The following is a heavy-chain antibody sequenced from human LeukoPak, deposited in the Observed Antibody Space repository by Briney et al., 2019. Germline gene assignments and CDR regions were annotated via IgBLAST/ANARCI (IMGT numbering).Heavy chain of an antibody. J-gene: IGHJ4*02. V-gene: IGHV4-34*01. CDR3: ARGPYGSGDY. CDR1: GGSFSDYY. CDR2: INHSGSS. Sequence: SETLSLPCAVYGGSFSDYYWSWIRQPPGKGLEWIGEINHSGSSSYNPSLKSRVTISVDTSKNQFSLKLSSVTAADTAVYYCARGPYGSGDYWGQGTLVTVSS. D-gene: IGHD3-10*01.